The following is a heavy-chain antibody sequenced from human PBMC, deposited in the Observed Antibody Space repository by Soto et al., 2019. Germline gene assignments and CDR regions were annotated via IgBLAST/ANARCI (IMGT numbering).Heavy chain of an antibody. CDR1: GGTFSSYT. J-gene: IGHJ4*02. CDR3: ARAPPSTTAAAAKREVHFDY. V-gene: IGHV1-46*03. D-gene: IGHD6-13*01. CDR2: INPSGGST. Sequence: ASVKVSCKASGGTFSSYTISWVRQAPGQGLEWMGIINPSGGSTSYAQKFQGRVTMTRDTSTSTVYMELSSLRSEDTAVYYCARAPPSTTAAAAKREVHFDYWGQGTLVTVSS.